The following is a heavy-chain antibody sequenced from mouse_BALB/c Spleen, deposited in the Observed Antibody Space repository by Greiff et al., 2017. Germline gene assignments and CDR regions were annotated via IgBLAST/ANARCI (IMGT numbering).Heavy chain of an antibody. Sequence: EVQLVESGGGLVKPGGSLKLSCAASGFTFSSYTMSWVRQTPEKRLEWVATISSGGSYTYYPDSVKGRFTISRDNAKNTLYLQMSSLKSEDTAMYYCTRGEGYDGAWFAYWGQGTLVTVSA. CDR2: ISSGGSYT. CDR1: GFTFSSYT. V-gene: IGHV5-6-4*01. CDR3: TRGEGYDGAWFAY. D-gene: IGHD2-14*01. J-gene: IGHJ3*01.